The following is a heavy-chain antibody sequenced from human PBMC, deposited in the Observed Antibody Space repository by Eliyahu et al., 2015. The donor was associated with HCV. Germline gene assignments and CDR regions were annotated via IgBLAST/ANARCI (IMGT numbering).Heavy chain of an antibody. CDR1: GGTFSSYA. V-gene: IGHV1-69*01. D-gene: IGHD5-18*01. J-gene: IGHJ4*02. Sequence: QVQLVQSGAEVKKPGSSVKVSCKASGGTFSSYAISGVGQAPGQGLEWMGGIIPIFGTANYAQKFQGRVTITADESTSTAYMELSSLRSEDTAVYYCARVPQFRGYSYVELDYWGQGTLVTVSS. CDR3: ARVPQFRGYSYVELDY. CDR2: IIPIFGTA.